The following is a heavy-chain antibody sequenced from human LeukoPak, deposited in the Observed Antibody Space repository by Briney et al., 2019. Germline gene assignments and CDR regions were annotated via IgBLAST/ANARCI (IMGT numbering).Heavy chain of an antibody. D-gene: IGHD3-10*01. CDR1: GYTFTGYY. CDR3: ARDPVVREHPLWIIPYYYYYYMDV. Sequence: GASVKVSCKASGYTFTGYYMHWVRQAPGQGLEWMGWINPNSGGTNYAQKFQGRVTMTRDTSISTAYMELSRLRSDDTAVYYCARDPVVREHPLWIIPYYYYYYMDVWGKGTTVTISS. CDR2: INPNSGGT. V-gene: IGHV1-2*02. J-gene: IGHJ6*03.